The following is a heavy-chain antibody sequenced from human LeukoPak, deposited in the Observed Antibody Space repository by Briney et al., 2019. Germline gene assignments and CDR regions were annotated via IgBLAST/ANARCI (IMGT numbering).Heavy chain of an antibody. Sequence: PGGSLRLSCAASGFTFGDYAMHWVRQAPGKGLEWVSGISWNSGSIGYADSVKGRFTISRDNAKNSLYLQMNSLRAEDMALYYCAKDETYSSSSGFDYWGQGTLVTVSS. CDR3: AKDETYSSSSGFDY. CDR1: GFTFGDYA. J-gene: IGHJ4*02. V-gene: IGHV3-9*03. D-gene: IGHD6-6*01. CDR2: ISWNSGSI.